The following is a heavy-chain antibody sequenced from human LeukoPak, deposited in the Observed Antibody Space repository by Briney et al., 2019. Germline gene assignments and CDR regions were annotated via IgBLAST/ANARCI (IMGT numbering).Heavy chain of an antibody. CDR1: GYTFTSYY. CDR2: INPSGGST. Sequence: GPVKVSCKASGYTFTSYYMHWVRQAHGQGLEWMGIINPSGGSTSYAQKFEGRVTMTRDMSTSTVYMEQSSLRSEDTAVYYCARDPNWNYPDYWGQGTLVTVSS. D-gene: IGHD1-7*01. CDR3: ARDPNWNYPDY. J-gene: IGHJ4*02. V-gene: IGHV1-46*01.